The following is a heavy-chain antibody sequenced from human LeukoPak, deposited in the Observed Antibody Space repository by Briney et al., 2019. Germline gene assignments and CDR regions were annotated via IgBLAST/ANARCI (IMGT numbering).Heavy chain of an antibody. CDR2: INHSGST. J-gene: IGHJ6*02. CDR3: ARGHLRFLEWLLYRKDYYYYGMDV. Sequence: SETLSLTCAIYSGSFSSYYWSWIRQPPGKGLEWIGEINHSGSTNYNPSLKSRVTISVDTSKNQFSLKLSSVTAADTAVYYCARGHLRFLEWLLYRKDYYYYGMDVWGQGTTVTVSS. D-gene: IGHD3-3*01. CDR1: SGSFSSYY. V-gene: IGHV4-34*01.